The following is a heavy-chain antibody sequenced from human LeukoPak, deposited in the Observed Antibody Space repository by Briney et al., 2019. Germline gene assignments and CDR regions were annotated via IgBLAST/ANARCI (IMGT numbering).Heavy chain of an antibody. D-gene: IGHD2-15*01. CDR3: AKDGRIVVVVAASFDY. CDR1: GFTFGHNG. J-gene: IGHJ4*02. CDR2: ISGSGGST. Sequence: GGSLRLSCEGSGFTFGHNGMHWVRQAPGKGLEWVSAISGSGGSTYYADSVKGRFTISRDNSKNTLYLQMNSLRAEDTAVYYCAKDGRIVVVVAASFDYWGQGTLVTVSS. V-gene: IGHV3-23*01.